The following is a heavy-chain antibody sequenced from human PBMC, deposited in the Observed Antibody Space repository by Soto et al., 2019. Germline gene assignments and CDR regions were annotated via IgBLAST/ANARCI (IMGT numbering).Heavy chain of an antibody. J-gene: IGHJ6*02. V-gene: IGHV1-2*02. CDR2: INPNSGGT. D-gene: IGHD2-2*01. CDR1: GYTFTGYY. Sequence: GASVKVSCKASGYTFTGYYMHWVQQAPGQRLEWMGWINPNSGGTNYAPNFRGRVTMTRDTSISTAYMELSSLRSDDTAVYFCSRGSVVSAAEPTCMDVWGQGXTVTVYS. CDR3: SRGSVVSAAEPTCMDV.